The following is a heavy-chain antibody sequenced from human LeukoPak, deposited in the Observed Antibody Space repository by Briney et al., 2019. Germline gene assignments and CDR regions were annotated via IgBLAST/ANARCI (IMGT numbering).Heavy chain of an antibody. CDR1: GGSISSHY. CDR2: IYYSGST. CDR3: ARDRLTMVRGVTTPYYYYYYMDV. Sequence: SETLSLTCTVSGGSISSHYWSWIRQPPGKGLEWIGYIYYSGSTNYNPSLKSRVTISVDTSKNQFSLKLSSLTAADTAVYYCARDRLTMVRGVTTPYYYYYYMDVWGKGTTVTVSS. V-gene: IGHV4-59*11. D-gene: IGHD3-10*01. J-gene: IGHJ6*03.